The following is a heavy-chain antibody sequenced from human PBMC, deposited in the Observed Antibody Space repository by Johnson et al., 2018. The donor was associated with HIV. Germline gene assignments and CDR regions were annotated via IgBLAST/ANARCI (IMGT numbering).Heavy chain of an antibody. J-gene: IGHJ3*02. CDR1: GFTFSSYA. V-gene: IGHV3-30-3*01. CDR2: ISYYGSNK. D-gene: IGHD2-15*01. Sequence: QEKLVESGGGVVQPGRSLRLSCAASGFTFSSYAMHWVRQAPGKGLEWVAVISYYGSNKYYADSVKGRFTISRDNSKNTLYLQMNSLRAEDTAVYYCAKGDCSGGSCYSFTDAFDIWGQGTMVTVSS. CDR3: AKGDCSGGSCYSFTDAFDI.